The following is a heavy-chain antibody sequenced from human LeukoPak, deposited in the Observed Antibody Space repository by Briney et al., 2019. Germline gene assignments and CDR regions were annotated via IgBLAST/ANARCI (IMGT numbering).Heavy chain of an antibody. D-gene: IGHD3-16*01. CDR3: ARPVVLGAYLRGAYYFDS. CDR2: IWYDGSDK. CDR1: GFTFSNYA. Sequence: GGSLRLSCAASGFTFSNYAMHWVRQAPGKGLEWVAVIWYDGSDKYHADSVKGRFTISRDNSKNTLYLQMNSLRVEDTAVYYCARPVVLGAYLRGAYYFDSWGQGTLVTVSS. J-gene: IGHJ4*02. V-gene: IGHV3-33*01.